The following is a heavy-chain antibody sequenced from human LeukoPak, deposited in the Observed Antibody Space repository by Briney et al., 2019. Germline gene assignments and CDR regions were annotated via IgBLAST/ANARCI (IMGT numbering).Heavy chain of an antibody. CDR1: GFTFSSYG. CDR3: ARDRPYRTAYYFDY. CDR2: IWYEGSNK. D-gene: IGHD4-17*01. V-gene: IGHV3-33*01. J-gene: IGHJ4*02. Sequence: GALRLSCAASGFTFSSYGMHGVRQAPGKGLEWVAVIWYEGSNKYYADSMKGRFTISRDNSKNTLYLQMNSLRAEDTAVYSCARDRPYRTAYYFDYWGQGTLVTVSS.